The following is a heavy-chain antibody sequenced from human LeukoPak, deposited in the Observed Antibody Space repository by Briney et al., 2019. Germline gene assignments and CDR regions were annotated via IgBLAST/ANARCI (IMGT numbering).Heavy chain of an antibody. J-gene: IGHJ4*02. D-gene: IGHD6-19*01. V-gene: IGHV4-39*01. CDR2: IYYSGST. Sequence: KPSETLSLTCTVSGGSISSSSYYWGWIRQPPGKGLEWIGSIYYSGSTYYNPSLKSRVTISADTSKSQFSLKLSSVTAADTAVYYCARHEYSSGWYFNTDYFDYWGQGTLVTVSS. CDR1: GGSISSSSYY. CDR3: ARHEYSSGWYFNTDYFDY.